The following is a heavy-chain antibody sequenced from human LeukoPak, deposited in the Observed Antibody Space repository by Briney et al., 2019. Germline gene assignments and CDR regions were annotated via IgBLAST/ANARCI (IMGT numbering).Heavy chain of an antibody. V-gene: IGHV1-46*02. CDR1: GYTFNTNY. Sequence: ASVKVSCKASGYTFNTNYIHWVRQAPGQGLEWIGVINPSGDGTSYPQKFQGRVTLARDTSTSTIYMELSSLRSEDTAIYYCAKETPNTGWFDPWGQGTLVTVSS. J-gene: IGHJ5*02. CDR2: INPSGDGT. CDR3: AKETPNTGWFDP. D-gene: IGHD1-14*01.